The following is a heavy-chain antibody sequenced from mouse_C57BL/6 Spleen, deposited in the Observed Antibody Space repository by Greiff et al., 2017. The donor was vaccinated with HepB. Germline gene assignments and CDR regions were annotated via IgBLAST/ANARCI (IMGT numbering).Heavy chain of an antibody. CDR2: ISSGSSTI. V-gene: IGHV5-17*01. J-gene: IGHJ1*03. CDR3: AGEDLWYFDV. Sequence: EVQLQESGGGLVKPGGSLKLSCAASGFTFSDYGMHWVRQAPEKGLEWVAYISSGSSTIYYADTVKGRFTISRDNAKNTLFLQRTSLGSEDTAMYYCAGEDLWYFDVWGTGTTVTVSS. CDR1: GFTFSDYG.